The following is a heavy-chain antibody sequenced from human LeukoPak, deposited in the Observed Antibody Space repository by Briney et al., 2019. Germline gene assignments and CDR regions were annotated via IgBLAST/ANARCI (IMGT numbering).Heavy chain of an antibody. CDR2: ISDNGGST. CDR1: GFTFRSYA. CDR3: AKDASARPSDY. V-gene: IGHV3-23*01. Sequence: GGSLRLSCAASGFTFRSYAMSWFRQAPGKGLEWVSFISDNGGSTYYADSVKGRFNISRDNSKNSMYLQMSSLGAEDTAIYYCAKDASARPSDYWGPGTLVTVSS. D-gene: IGHD3-3*01. J-gene: IGHJ4*02.